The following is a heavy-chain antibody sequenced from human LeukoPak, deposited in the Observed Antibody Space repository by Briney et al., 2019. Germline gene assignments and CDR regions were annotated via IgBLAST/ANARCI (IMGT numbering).Heavy chain of an antibody. CDR1: GFTVSGNS. CDR3: VSHSNTLTSYSFDY. V-gene: IGHV3-53*01. D-gene: IGHD3-9*01. Sequence: GGSLILSCAASGFTVSGNSMSWVRQAPGKGLEWVSIIYNAGNTLYANSVKGRFTISRDNSKNTLSLQMNSLRAEDTAVYYCVSHSNTLTSYSFDYWGQGTLVTVSS. J-gene: IGHJ4*02. CDR2: IYNAGNT.